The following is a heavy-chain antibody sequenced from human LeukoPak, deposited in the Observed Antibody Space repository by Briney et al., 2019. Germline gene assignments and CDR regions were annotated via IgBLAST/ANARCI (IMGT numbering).Heavy chain of an antibody. CDR2: ISGSGGST. D-gene: IGHD3-9*01. J-gene: IGHJ4*02. Sequence: GGSLRLSCAASGFTFRSYAMSWVRQAPGKGLEWVSAISGSGGSTYYADSVKGRFTISRDNSKNTLYLQMNSLRAGDTAVYYCAKQPYYDILTGYYVYFDYWGQGTLVTVSS. CDR1: GFTFRSYA. V-gene: IGHV3-23*01. CDR3: AKQPYYDILTGYYVYFDY.